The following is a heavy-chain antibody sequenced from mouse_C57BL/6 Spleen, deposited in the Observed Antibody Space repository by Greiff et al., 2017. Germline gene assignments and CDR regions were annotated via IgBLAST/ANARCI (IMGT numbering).Heavy chain of an antibody. J-gene: IGHJ1*03. Sequence: EVNVVESGGGLVKPGGSLKLSCAASGFTFSSYTMSWVRQTPEKRLEWVATISGGGGNTYYPDSVKGRFTISRDNAKNTLYLQMSSLRSEDTALYYCARLDGYYWYFDVWGTGTTVTVS. CDR3: ARLDGYYWYFDV. CDR1: GFTFSSYT. CDR2: ISGGGGNT. D-gene: IGHD2-3*01. V-gene: IGHV5-9*01.